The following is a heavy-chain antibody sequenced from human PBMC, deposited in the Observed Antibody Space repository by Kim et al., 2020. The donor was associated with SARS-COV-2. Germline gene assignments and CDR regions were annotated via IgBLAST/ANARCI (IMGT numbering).Heavy chain of an antibody. V-gene: IGHV3-23*01. Sequence: GGSLRLSCAASGFTFSSYAMSWVRQGPGKGLEWVSVISGSGGGTYYADSVKGRFTISRDNSKNRLYLQMNSLRAEDTAVYYCAKEGNYVWGSYREGFDYWGQGILVTVSS. CDR1: GFTFSSYA. CDR2: ISGSGGGT. D-gene: IGHD3-16*02. CDR3: AKEGNYVWGSYREGFDY. J-gene: IGHJ4*02.